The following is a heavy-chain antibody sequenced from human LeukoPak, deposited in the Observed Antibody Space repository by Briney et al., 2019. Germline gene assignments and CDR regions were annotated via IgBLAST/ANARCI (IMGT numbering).Heavy chain of an antibody. V-gene: IGHV6-1*01. CDR3: ARVYCSGGTCLNWFDP. D-gene: IGHD2-15*01. Sequence: SQTLSLTCAISGDSVSSNSAAWNWIRQSPSRGLEWLGRTYYRSKWYNDYAVSVKSRITINPDTSKNQFSLQLNSVTPEDSAVYYCARVYCSGGTCLNWFDPWGQGTQVTVSS. CDR2: TYYRSKWYN. CDR1: GDSVSSNSAA. J-gene: IGHJ5*02.